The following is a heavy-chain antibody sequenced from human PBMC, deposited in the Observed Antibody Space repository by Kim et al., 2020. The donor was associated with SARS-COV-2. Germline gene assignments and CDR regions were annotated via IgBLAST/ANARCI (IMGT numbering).Heavy chain of an antibody. CDR2: ITKSSTTI. D-gene: IGHD2-8*01. CDR3: VRDCMGGAFDM. V-gene: IGHV3-48*02. J-gene: IGHJ3*02. CDR1: GFTFSAYD. Sequence: LSLTCATSGFTFSAYDMNWVRQAPGKGLEWLSFITKSSTTIYYADSVEGRFTISRDNAKNSLFLQMNSLRDEDTALYYCVRDCMGGAFDMWGQGTMVTVSS.